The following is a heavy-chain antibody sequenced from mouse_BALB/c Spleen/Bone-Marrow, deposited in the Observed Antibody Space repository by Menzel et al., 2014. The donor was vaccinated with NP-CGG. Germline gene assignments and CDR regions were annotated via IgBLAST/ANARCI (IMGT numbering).Heavy chain of an antibody. J-gene: IGHJ3*01. CDR1: GFTFSDYY. D-gene: IGHD4-1*01. CDR2: ISNGGGSST. CDR3: ASPGTY. Sequence: EVQGVESGGGLVQPGGSLKLSCATSGFTFSDYYMYWVRQTPEKRLEWVAYISNGGGSSTYYPDTVKGRFTISRDNAKNTLCLQMSRLKSEDTAMYYCASPGTYWGQGTLVTVSA. V-gene: IGHV5-12*02.